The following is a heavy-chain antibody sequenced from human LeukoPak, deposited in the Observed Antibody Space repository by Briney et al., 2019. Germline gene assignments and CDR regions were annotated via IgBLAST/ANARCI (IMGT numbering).Heavy chain of an antibody. Sequence: GGSLTLSCAASGFTFSSYAMNWVRQAPGKGLEWVSTLSGSGGSTYYADSVKGRFTISRDNSKNTLYLQVSSLRADDTAVYYCARETFYYDSSGSYKYFDYWGQGTLVTVSS. CDR3: ARETFYYDSSGSYKYFDY. CDR2: LSGSGGST. V-gene: IGHV3-23*01. D-gene: IGHD3-22*01. CDR1: GFTFSSYA. J-gene: IGHJ4*02.